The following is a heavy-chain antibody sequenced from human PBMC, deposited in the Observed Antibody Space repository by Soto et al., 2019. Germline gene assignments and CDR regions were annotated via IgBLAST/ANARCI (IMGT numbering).Heavy chain of an antibody. J-gene: IGHJ4*02. CDR3: ITAPWGSYVWGSYGDNY. CDR2: IKSKRDGEAT. Sequence: EMQLVESGGGLVKPGGSLRLSCAASGLTFSDAWMNWVRQAPGKGLEWVGRIKSKRDGEATDYAAPVKGRFTISRDDSKDTVYLQMNSLTSEDTAVYFCITAPWGSYVWGSYGDNYWGQGALVTVSS. V-gene: IGHV3-15*07. CDR1: GLTFSDAW. D-gene: IGHD3-16*01.